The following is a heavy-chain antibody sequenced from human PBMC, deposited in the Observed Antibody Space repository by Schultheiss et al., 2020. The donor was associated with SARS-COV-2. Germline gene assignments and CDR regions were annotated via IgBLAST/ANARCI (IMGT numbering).Heavy chain of an antibody. CDR1: GGSFSGYY. CDR2: IYTSGIT. CDR3: ARKDYGEGSWGFDP. J-gene: IGHJ5*02. V-gene: IGHV4-59*10. Sequence: SETLSLTCAVYGGSFSGYYWSWIRQPAGKGLEWIGRIYTSGITNYNPSLKSRVTISVDTSKNQFSLKLSSVTAADTAVYYCARKDYGEGSWGFDPWGQGTLVTVSS. D-gene: IGHD4-17*01.